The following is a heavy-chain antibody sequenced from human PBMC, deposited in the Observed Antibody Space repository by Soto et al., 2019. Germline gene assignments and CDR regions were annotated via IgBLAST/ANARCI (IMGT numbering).Heavy chain of an antibody. CDR1: GFSFSDSA. CDR2: IRNKPNTYAT. V-gene: IGHV3-73*01. Sequence: PGGSLRLSCAASGFSFSDSAIHWVRQASGKGLEWVGRIRNKPNTYATAYAASVKGRFTISRDDSKNTAYLQMNSLKTEDTAVYYCTRRPLSDSPVFAVDVWGQGTTVTVSS. J-gene: IGHJ6*02. D-gene: IGHD3-10*02. CDR3: TRRPLSDSPVFAVDV.